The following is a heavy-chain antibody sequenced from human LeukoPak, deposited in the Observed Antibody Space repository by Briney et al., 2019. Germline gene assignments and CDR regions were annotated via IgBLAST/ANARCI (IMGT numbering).Heavy chain of an antibody. V-gene: IGHV3-66*01. J-gene: IGHJ4*02. CDR2: IYSGGST. CDR1: GFTVSSNY. Sequence: GGSLRLSCAASGFTVSSNYMSWVRQAPGKGLEWVSSIYSGGSTFYADYVKGRLTISRDNYKNTLYLQMNSLRAEYTAVYYCAATFSLWFGESPPGGYWGQGTLVTVSS. CDR3: AATFSLWFGESPPGGY. D-gene: IGHD3-10*01.